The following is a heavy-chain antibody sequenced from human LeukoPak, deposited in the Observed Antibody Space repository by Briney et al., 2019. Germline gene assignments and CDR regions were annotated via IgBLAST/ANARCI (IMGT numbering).Heavy chain of an antibody. Sequence: PSETLSLTCAVYGGSFSGYYWSWFRQPPGKGLEWIGEINHSGSTNYNPSLKSRVTISVDTSKNQFSLKLSSVTAADTAVYYCASLLGYCSGGSCYSTGNPRHYYYYGMDVWGKGTTVTVSS. V-gene: IGHV4-34*01. D-gene: IGHD2-15*01. CDR2: INHSGST. J-gene: IGHJ6*04. CDR3: ASLLGYCSGGSCYSTGNPRHYYYYGMDV. CDR1: GGSFSGYY.